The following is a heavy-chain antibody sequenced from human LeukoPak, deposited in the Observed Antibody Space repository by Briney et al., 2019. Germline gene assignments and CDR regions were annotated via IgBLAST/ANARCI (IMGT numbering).Heavy chain of an antibody. CDR1: GGSISTYY. CDR3: ARGIKVVPGPYYYYYMDV. CDR2: IYYSGST. V-gene: IGHV4-59*01. J-gene: IGHJ6*03. D-gene: IGHD2-2*01. Sequence: PSETLSLTCTVSGGSISTYYWSWIRQPPGKGLEWIGYIYYSGSTNYNPSLKSRVTISVDTSKNQFSLKLSSVTAADTAVYYCARGIKVVPGPYYYYYMDVWGKGTTVTVSS.